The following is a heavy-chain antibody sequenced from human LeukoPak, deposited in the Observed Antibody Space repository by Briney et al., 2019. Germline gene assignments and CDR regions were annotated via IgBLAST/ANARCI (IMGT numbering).Heavy chain of an antibody. CDR1: GGFISRYY. V-gene: IGHV4-59*01. CDR2: IYYSGST. D-gene: IGHD4/OR15-4a*01. J-gene: IGHJ4*02. CDR3: ARRAGAYSHPYDY. Sequence: SETLSLTCTVSGGFISRYYWSWIRQPPGKGLEWIAYIYYSGSTNYNPSLKSRVTISVDTSKNQISLKLSSVTAADTAVYYCARRAGAYSHPYDYWGQGTLVTVSS.